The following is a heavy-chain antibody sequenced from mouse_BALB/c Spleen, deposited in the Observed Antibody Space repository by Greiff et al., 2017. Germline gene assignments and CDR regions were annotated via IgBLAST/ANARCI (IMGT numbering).Heavy chain of an antibody. CDR3: TISQGNDGYRYAMDY. V-gene: IGHV1-87*01. J-gene: IGHJ4*01. D-gene: IGHD2-3*01. Sequence: QVQLQQSGAELARPGASVKLSCKASGYTFTSYWMQWVKQRPGQGLEWIGAIYPGDGDTRYTQKFKGKATLTADKSSSTAYMQLSSLASEDSAVYYCTISQGNDGYRYAMDYWGQGTSVTVSS. CDR2: IYPGDGDT. CDR1: GYTFTSYW.